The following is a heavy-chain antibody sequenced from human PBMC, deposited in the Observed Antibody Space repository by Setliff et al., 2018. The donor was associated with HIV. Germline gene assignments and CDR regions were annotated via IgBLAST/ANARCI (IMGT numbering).Heavy chain of an antibody. J-gene: IGHJ1*01. Sequence: VASVKVSCKIFGGTLSSHALSWVRQAPGQGLEWMGGIIPIFDRTNYAQKFQGRVTITADESTSTAYMELSSLRSEDTAVYYCARDPFPSTNYYDSSAYPFAEYFHHWGQGTLVTVSS. CDR1: GGTLSSHA. CDR2: IIPIFDRT. V-gene: IGHV1-69*13. D-gene: IGHD3-22*01. CDR3: ARDPFPSTNYYDSSAYPFAEYFHH.